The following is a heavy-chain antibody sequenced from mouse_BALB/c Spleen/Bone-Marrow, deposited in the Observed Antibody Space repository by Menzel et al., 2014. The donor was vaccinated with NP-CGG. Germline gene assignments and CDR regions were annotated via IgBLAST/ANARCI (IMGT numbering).Heavy chain of an antibody. Sequence: EVMLVESGGGLVQPGGSLRLSCVTSGFTFIDYYMNWVRQPPGKALEWVGFIRNKAYGYTTEYSASVKGRFTISRDNSQSILYLQMNTLRAEDSATYYCTRDMGGILFDSWGQGTTLTVSS. J-gene: IGHJ2*01. CDR2: IRNKAYGYTT. CDR1: GFTFIDYY. CDR3: TRDMGGILFDS. D-gene: IGHD4-1*01. V-gene: IGHV7-3*02.